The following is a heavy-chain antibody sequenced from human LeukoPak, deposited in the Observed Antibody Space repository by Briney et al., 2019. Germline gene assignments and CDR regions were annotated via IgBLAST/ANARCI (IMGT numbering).Heavy chain of an antibody. V-gene: IGHV1-8*01. Sequence: GSLRLSCTASGYTFTSYDINWVRQATGQGLEWMGWMNPNSGNTGYAKKFQGRVTMTRNTSISTAYMELSSLRSEDTAVYYCARAVGDSSSWVYYFDYWGQGTLVTVSS. CDR2: MNPNSGNT. CDR1: GYTFTSYD. CDR3: ARAVGDSSSWVYYFDY. D-gene: IGHD6-13*01. J-gene: IGHJ4*02.